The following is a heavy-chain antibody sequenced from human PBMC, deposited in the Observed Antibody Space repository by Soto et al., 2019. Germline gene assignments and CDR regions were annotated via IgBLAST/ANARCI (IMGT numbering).Heavy chain of an antibody. CDR1: GFTFSSYG. D-gene: IGHD3-3*01. V-gene: IGHV3-30*03. J-gene: IGHJ2*01. CDR3: ARDSQGYYDFWSGYRNWYFDL. CDR2: ISYDGSNK. Sequence: QVQLVESGGGVVQSGRSLRLSCAASGFTFSSYGMHWVRQAPGKGLEWVAVISYDGSNKYYADSVKGRFTISRDNSKNTLYLQMNSLRAEDTAVYYCARDSQGYYDFWSGYRNWYFDLWGRGTLVTVSS.